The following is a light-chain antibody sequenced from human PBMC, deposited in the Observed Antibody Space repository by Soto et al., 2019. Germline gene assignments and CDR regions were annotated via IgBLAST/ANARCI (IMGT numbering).Light chain of an antibody. J-gene: IGKJ1*01. CDR1: QSVSSN. V-gene: IGKV3-15*01. CDR3: QQYHNWPRT. Sequence: EIVMTQSPATLSVSPGERATLSCRASQSVSSNLAWFQQKPGQAPRMVIYDASTRAAGIPARFGGSGSGTEFTLTISSLQSEDFAVYYCQQYHNWPRTFGRGTKV. CDR2: DAS.